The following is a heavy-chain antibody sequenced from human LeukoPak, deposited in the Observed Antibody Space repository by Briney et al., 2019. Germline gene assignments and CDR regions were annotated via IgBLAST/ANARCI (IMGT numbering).Heavy chain of an antibody. Sequence: PEGSLRLSCAASGFTFSSYSMNWVRQAPGKGLEWVSYISSSSSTIYYADSVKGRFTIPRDNAKNSLYLQMNSLRAEDTAVYYCARYSGSYYYYYGMDVWGQGTTVTVS. J-gene: IGHJ6*02. CDR2: ISSSSSTI. CDR1: GFTFSSYS. D-gene: IGHD1-26*01. V-gene: IGHV3-48*01. CDR3: ARYSGSYYYYYGMDV.